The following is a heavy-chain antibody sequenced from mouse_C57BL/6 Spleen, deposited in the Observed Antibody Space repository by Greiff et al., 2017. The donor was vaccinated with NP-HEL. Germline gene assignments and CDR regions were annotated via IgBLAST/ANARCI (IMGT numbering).Heavy chain of an antibody. CDR3: ARDGHYYGFDY. J-gene: IGHJ2*01. D-gene: IGHD1-1*01. CDR1: GFTFSDYY. V-gene: IGHV5-16*01. Sequence: DVKLVESEGGLVQPGSSMKLSCTASGFTFSDYYMAWVRQVPEKGLEWVANINYDGSSTYYLDSLKSRFIISRDNAKNILYLQMSSLKSEDTATYYCARDGHYYGFDYWGQGTTLTVSS. CDR2: INYDGSST.